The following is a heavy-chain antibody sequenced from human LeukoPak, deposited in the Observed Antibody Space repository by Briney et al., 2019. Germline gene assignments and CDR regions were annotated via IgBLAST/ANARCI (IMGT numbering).Heavy chain of an antibody. CDR2: INPSGGRT. CDR3: ARGESSGIGPELD. Sequence: GASVNVSCKASGYTFTSYYMHWLRQAPGQGLEWMGIINPSGGRTSYAQKYQGRVTMSRDTSTRTVYMELSSLRSEETAVYYCARGESSGIGPELDWGQGTLVTVSS. V-gene: IGHV1-46*01. D-gene: IGHD6-19*01. CDR1: GYTFTSYY. J-gene: IGHJ4*02.